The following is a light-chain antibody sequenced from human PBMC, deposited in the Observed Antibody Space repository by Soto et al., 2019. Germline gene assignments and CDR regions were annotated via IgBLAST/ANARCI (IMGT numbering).Light chain of an antibody. Sequence: DIPMTQSPSSLSASVGDRVTITCRSSQTIDNYMNWYVQRPGKVPELLIYGTFILQSGVPSRFSGSGSGTDFTLTINSLQPEDFATYYCQQSYITPLTFGGGTKVEIK. CDR2: GTF. J-gene: IGKJ4*01. CDR3: QQSYITPLT. CDR1: QTIDNY. V-gene: IGKV1-39*01.